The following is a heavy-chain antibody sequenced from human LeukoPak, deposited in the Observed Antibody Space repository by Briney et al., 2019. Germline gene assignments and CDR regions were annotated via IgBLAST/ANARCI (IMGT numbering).Heavy chain of an antibody. CDR3: ARRRTTGTTGYFDY. Sequence: SETLSLTRTISRGSISTYYWSWIRQPPGRGLEWIGYISTSGSTNYNPSLKSRVTISVDTSKNQFSLNLTSVTAADTAVYYCARRRTTGTTGYFDYWGQGTLVTVSS. J-gene: IGHJ4*02. CDR2: ISTSGST. D-gene: IGHD1-1*01. CDR1: RGSISTYY. V-gene: IGHV4-4*09.